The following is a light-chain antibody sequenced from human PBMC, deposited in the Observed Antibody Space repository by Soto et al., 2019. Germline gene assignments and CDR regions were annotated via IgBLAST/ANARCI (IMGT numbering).Light chain of an antibody. CDR3: HQLNSYPYT. CDR2: AAS. Sequence: IQLTQSPSSLSASIGDRVTITCRASQCIGSYFAWYQQKPGNAPKLLIYAASTLRSGVPSRFSGSGSGTDFTLTISSLQPEDFAPYYCHQLNSYPYTFGQGTKLEIK. CDR1: QCIGSY. J-gene: IGKJ2*01. V-gene: IGKV1-9*01.